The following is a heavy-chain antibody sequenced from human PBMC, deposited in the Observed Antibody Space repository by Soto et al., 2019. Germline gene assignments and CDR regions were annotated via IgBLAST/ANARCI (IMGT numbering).Heavy chain of an antibody. CDR1: GGSFSGYY. CDR3: ARFTFTYDYDSSGYSGDAFDI. CDR2: IYYSGST. D-gene: IGHD3-22*01. V-gene: IGHV4-59*01. J-gene: IGHJ3*02. Sequence: SETLSLTCAVYGGSFSGYYWSWIRQPPGKGLEWIGYIYYSGSTNYNPSLKSRVTISVDTSKNQFSLKLSSVTAADTAVYYCARFTFTYDYDSSGYSGDAFDIWGQGTMVTVSS.